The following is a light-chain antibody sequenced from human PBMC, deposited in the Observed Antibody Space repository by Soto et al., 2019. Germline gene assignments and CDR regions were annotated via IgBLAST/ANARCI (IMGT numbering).Light chain of an antibody. CDR1: SSNIGAGYD. J-gene: IGLJ2*01. Sequence: QSVLTQPPSVSGAPGQRVTISCTGSSSNIGAGYDVHWYQQLPGTAPKLLIYGNSNRPSGVPDRFSGSKSGTSASLAITGXXXXXXXXXXXQSYDSSLSGNVVFGGGTQLTVL. CDR3: QSYDSSLSGNVV. CDR2: GNS. V-gene: IGLV1-40*01.